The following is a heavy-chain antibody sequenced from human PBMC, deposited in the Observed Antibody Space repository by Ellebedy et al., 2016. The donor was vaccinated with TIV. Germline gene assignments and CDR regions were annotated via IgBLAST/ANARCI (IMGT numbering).Heavy chain of an antibody. CDR3: VRWHRSLDV. D-gene: IGHD3-16*02. V-gene: IGHV3-11*04. Sequence: GESLKISCAASGFTFSDYYMTWIRQAPGKGLEWVSYISSSGSAVYYADSVKGRFTISRDNAKKSVYLQMNSLRADDTAMFYCVRWHRSLDVWGQGTTVTVSS. J-gene: IGHJ6*02. CDR2: ISSSGSAV. CDR1: GFTFSDYY.